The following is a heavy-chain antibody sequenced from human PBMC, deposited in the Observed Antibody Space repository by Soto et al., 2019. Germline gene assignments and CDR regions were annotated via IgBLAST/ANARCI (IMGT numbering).Heavy chain of an antibody. D-gene: IGHD3-10*01. CDR3: AREFAMVRGVINWFDP. Sequence: SETLSLTCAVSGGSISSSNWWSWVRQPPGKGLEWIGEIYHSGSTNYNPSLKSRVTISVDKSKNQFSLKLSSVTAADTAVYYCAREFAMVRGVINWFDPWGQGTLVTVSS. CDR2: IYHSGST. J-gene: IGHJ5*02. CDR1: GGSISSSNW. V-gene: IGHV4-4*02.